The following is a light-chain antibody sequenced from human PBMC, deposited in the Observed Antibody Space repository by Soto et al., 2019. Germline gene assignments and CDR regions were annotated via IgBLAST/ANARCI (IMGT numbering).Light chain of an antibody. J-gene: IGKJ3*01. Sequence: IRLTQSPGTVSFSTGERATLTCRASQSVSSSYLAWFQQKPGQAPRLLIYGASSRATGIPDRFSGSGSGTDFTLTISRLQPEDFAVYYCPQYGNALFTFGPGTKVDIK. CDR3: PQYGNALFT. CDR2: GAS. CDR1: QSVSSSY. V-gene: IGKV3-20*01.